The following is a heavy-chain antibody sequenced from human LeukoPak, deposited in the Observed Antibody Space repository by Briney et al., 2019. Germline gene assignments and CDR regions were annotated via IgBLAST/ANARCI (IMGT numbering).Heavy chain of an antibody. V-gene: IGHV1-18*01. CDR2: ITSYNGNT. J-gene: IGHJ4*02. D-gene: IGHD6-19*01. CDR3: ARGGSGWDLDY. Sequence: ASVKVSCKASGYTFTSDGFSWVRQAPGQGLEWMGWITSYNGNTKYAQKLQGRVTMTTDTSTSTAYMELRSLGSDDTAVYYCARGGSGWDLDYWGQGTLVIVSS. CDR1: GYTFTSDG.